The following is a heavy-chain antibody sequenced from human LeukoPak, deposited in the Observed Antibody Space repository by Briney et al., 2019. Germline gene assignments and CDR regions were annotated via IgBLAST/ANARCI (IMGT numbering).Heavy chain of an antibody. V-gene: IGHV1-2*02. CDR2: INPNSGGT. CDR1: GYTFTGCY. CDR3: ARGFSSWYLSPYYLEY. Sequence: ASVKVSCKASGYTFTGCYMHWVRQVPGQALEWMGWINPNSGGTNYAQKFQGRVIMTRDTSITTAYMELSRLRSDDTAVYYCARGFSSWYLSPYYLEYCGQGTPVTVSS. D-gene: IGHD6-13*01. J-gene: IGHJ4*02.